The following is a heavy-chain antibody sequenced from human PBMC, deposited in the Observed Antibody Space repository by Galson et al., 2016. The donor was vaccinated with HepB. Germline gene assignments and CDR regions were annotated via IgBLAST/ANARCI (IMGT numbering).Heavy chain of an antibody. D-gene: IGHD3-22*01. J-gene: IGHJ4*02. Sequence: SETLSLTCAVSGYSISRGSWWNWVRQSPGKGLEWIGEIHHSGRTNYNPSLKSRATILVDKSNNQFFLRLSSVTAADTAVYYCARSDRFVLDDWSQGAQVTVSA. CDR1: GYSISRGSW. CDR3: ARSDRFVLDD. CDR2: IHHSGRT. V-gene: IGHV4-4*02.